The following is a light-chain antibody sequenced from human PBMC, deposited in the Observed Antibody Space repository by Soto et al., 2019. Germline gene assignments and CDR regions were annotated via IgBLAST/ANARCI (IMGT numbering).Light chain of an antibody. Sequence: EIVLTQSPATLSSFPGDRVTLSCRASQSVSSYLAWYQQKPGQAPRLLIYDASKRATGIPARFSGSGSGTDFTLTISRLEPEDFAVYYCQQHDNSPWMFGQGTKVE. V-gene: IGKV3-11*01. CDR3: QQHDNSPWM. CDR1: QSVSSY. J-gene: IGKJ1*01. CDR2: DAS.